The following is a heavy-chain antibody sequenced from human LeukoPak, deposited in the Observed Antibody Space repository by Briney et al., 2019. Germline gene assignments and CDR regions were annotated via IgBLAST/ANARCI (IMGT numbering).Heavy chain of an antibody. V-gene: IGHV3-48*03. Sequence: GYRRPSWAANEISDSNYVMYWVRLAPGGRLEMVSYISSSGSTIYYADSVKGRLSISRDNAKNSLYLQMNSLRAEDTAVYYCAREGQGGSSWYPDGYFNYWGQGTLVTVFS. CDR1: EISDSNYV. D-gene: IGHD6-13*01. J-gene: IGHJ4*02. CDR3: AREGQGGSSWYPDGYFNY. CDR2: ISSSGSTI.